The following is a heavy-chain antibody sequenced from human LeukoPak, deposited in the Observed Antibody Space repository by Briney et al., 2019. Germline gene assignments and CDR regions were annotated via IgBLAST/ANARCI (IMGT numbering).Heavy chain of an antibody. Sequence: PSETLSLTCTVSGGSFSNGGYFWSCIRQHPGKGLEWIGSISYSGSTYYNPSLKSRVTISVDTSKNHFSLKLSSVTAADTAVYYCAREISGYDYVNSYFDYWGQGTLVTASS. V-gene: IGHV4-31*03. D-gene: IGHD5-12*01. CDR2: ISYSGST. J-gene: IGHJ4*02. CDR1: GGSFSNGGYF. CDR3: AREISGYDYVNSYFDY.